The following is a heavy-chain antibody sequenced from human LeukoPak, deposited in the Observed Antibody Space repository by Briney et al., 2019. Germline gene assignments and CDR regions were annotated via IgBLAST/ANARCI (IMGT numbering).Heavy chain of an antibody. CDR1: GGSFSSGSYY. CDR3: ARDRGKGDIVVVPAARPDYYYYGMDV. CDR2: IYYSGST. Sequence: SETLSLTCTVSGGSFSSGSYYWSWIRQPPGKGLEWIGYIYYSGSTNYNPSLKSRVTISVDTSKNQFSLKLSSVTAADTAVYYCARDRGKGDIVVVPAARPDYYYYGMDVWGKGTTVTVSS. V-gene: IGHV4-61*01. J-gene: IGHJ6*04. D-gene: IGHD2-2*01.